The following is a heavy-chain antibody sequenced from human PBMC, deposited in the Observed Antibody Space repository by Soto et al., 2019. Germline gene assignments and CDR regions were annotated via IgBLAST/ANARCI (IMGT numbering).Heavy chain of an antibody. CDR3: ARGVVVGGAYEPIKDY. CDR1: GGTFSSYA. J-gene: IGHJ4*02. V-gene: IGHV1-69*01. D-gene: IGHD2-21*01. CDR2: IIPIFGTA. Sequence: QVQLVQSGAEVKKPGSSVKVSCKASGGTFSSYAISWVRQAPGQGLEWMGGIIPIFGTANYAQKFQGRVTINADESTSTAYMELSSVRSEDTAVYYCARGVVVGGAYEPIKDYWGQGTLVTVSS.